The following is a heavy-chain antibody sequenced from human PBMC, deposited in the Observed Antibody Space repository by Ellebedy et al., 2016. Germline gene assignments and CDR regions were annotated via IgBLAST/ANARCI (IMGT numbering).Heavy chain of an antibody. J-gene: IGHJ6*02. CDR2: IIPILSIT. CDR1: GYTFTTYA. D-gene: IGHD3-10*01. Sequence: ASVKVSCKASGYTFTTYAMHWVRQAPGQGLEWMGRIIPILSITNYAQKFQGRVTINADKSTSTAYMELRSLRSDDTAVYYCARDGGEWFGELLYLSMDVWGQGTTVTVSS. CDR3: ARDGGEWFGELLYLSMDV. V-gene: IGHV1-69*04.